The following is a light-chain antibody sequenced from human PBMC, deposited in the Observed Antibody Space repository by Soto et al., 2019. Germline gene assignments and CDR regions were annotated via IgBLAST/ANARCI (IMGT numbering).Light chain of an antibody. CDR3: EQYELLNR. CDR1: QKINNY. V-gene: IGKV1-33*01. Sequence: DRVTITLQASQKINNYLNWYQQKPGRATKLLIYDASNLEAGVPSRFRGSGSGTDFTFTISCLQPEDIATYYCEQYELLNRFGQGTSLAIK. CDR2: DAS. J-gene: IGKJ5*01.